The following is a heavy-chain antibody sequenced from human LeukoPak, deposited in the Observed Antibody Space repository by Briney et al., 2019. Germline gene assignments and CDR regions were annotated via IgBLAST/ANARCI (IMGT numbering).Heavy chain of an antibody. D-gene: IGHD2/OR15-2a*01. J-gene: IGHJ4*02. Sequence: GGSLRLSCAASGFTFSGYGMSWVRQAPGKGLEWVSAISNSGGNTYYADSVKGRFTISRDNSKNTLYLQMNSLRAEDTAVYYCAKDLSPGHYWGQGTLVTVSS. CDR1: GFTFSGYG. CDR2: ISNSGGNT. V-gene: IGHV3-23*01. CDR3: AKDLSPGHY.